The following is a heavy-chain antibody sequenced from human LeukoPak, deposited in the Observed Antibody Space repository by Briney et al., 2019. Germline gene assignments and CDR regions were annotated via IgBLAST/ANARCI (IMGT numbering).Heavy chain of an antibody. CDR1: GWSFSGYY. CDR3: ARTNYYDNSGYRVYYYMDV. D-gene: IGHD3-22*01. V-gene: IGHV4-34*01. CDR2: INHSGST. J-gene: IGHJ6*03. Sequence: SETLSLTCAVYGWSFSGYYWSWIRQPPGKRLEWIGEINHSGSTNYNPSLKSRVIISVDTSKNQFSLKLSSVTAADTAVYYCARTNYYDNSGYRVYYYMDVWGKGTTVTVSS.